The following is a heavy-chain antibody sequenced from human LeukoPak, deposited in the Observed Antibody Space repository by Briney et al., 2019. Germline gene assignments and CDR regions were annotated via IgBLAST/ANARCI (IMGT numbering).Heavy chain of an antibody. CDR1: GFTFSSYA. J-gene: IGHJ4*02. Sequence: GGSLRLSCAASGFTFSSYAMNWVRQAPGKGLEWISSISGSGDNTYYADSVKGRFTISRDDSKNTLYLQMNSLRAEDTAAYYCAKGYYFDILSGYSSLDSWGQGTLVTVSS. CDR2: ISGSGDNT. CDR3: AKGYYFDILSGYSSLDS. D-gene: IGHD3-9*01. V-gene: IGHV3-23*01.